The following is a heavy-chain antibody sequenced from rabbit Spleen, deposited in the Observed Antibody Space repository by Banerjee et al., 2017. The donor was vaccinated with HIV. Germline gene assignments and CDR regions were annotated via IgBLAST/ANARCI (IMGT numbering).Heavy chain of an antibody. CDR2: IAGGSSGFT. V-gene: IGHV1S40*01. Sequence: QSLEESGGDLVKPGGTLTLTCTASGFSFSSSDYMCWVRQAPGKGLEWISCIAGGSSGFTYSATWAKGRFTCSKTSSTTVTLQMTSLTVADTATYFCARAPYYSGAGGLAYASTRLDLWGPGTLVTV. CDR3: ARAPYYSGAGGLAYASTRLDL. J-gene: IGHJ6*01. D-gene: IGHD6-1*01. CDR1: GFSFSSSDY.